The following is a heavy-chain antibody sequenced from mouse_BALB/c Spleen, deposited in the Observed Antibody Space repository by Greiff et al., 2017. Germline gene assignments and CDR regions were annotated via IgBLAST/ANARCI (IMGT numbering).Heavy chain of an antibody. V-gene: IGHV1-69*01. CDR2: IDTSDSYT. J-gene: IGHJ2*01. Sequence: VKLQQPGAELVMPGASVKMSCKASGYTFTDYWMHWVKQRPGQGLEWIGAIDTSDSYTSYNQKFKGKATLTVDESSSTAYMQLSSLTSEDSAVYYCARSIYGNLGFDYWGQGTTLTVSS. CDR1: GYTFTDYW. D-gene: IGHD2-1*01. CDR3: ARSIYGNLGFDY.